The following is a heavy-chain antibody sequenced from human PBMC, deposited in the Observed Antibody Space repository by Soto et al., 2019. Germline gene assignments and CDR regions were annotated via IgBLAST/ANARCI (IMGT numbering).Heavy chain of an antibody. V-gene: IGHV4-39*01. CDR1: GGSISSSSYY. CDR2: IYYSGST. D-gene: IGHD6-13*01. J-gene: IGHJ4*02. Sequence: PSEILSLTCTVSGGSISSSSYYWGWIRQPPGKGLEWIGSIYYSGSTYYNPSLKSRVTISVDTSKNQFSLKLSSVTAADTAVYYCARHPLKPIAAAGTWGQGTLVTVS. CDR3: ARHPLKPIAAAGT.